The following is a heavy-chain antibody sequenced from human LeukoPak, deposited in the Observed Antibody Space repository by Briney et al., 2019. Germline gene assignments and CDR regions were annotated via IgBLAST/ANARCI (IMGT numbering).Heavy chain of an antibody. J-gene: IGHJ4*02. D-gene: IGHD2-2*01. CDR1: GGTFSSYG. CDR3: ARSVRATTQVLWKFDY. CDR2: IIPIFGTA. V-gene: IGHV1-69*13. Sequence: ASVKVSCKSSGGTFSSYGISWVRQAPVQGLEWMGGIIPIFGTANYAQKFQGRVTIIADESTTTPYMELGSLRSEDTAVYYCARSVRATTQVLWKFDYWGQGTLVTVSS.